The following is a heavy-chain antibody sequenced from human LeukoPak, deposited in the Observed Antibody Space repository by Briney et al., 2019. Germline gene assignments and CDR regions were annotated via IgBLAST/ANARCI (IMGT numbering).Heavy chain of an antibody. CDR1: GFTFSSHS. V-gene: IGHV3-21*01. J-gene: IGHJ6*02. CDR2: ISSSSSYI. D-gene: IGHD6-19*01. CDR3: ARDYGSGLYYYGMDV. Sequence: GGSLRLSCAASGFTFSSHSMNWVRQAPGKGLEWVSSISSSSSYIYYADSVKGRFTISRDNAKNSLYLQMNSLRAEDTAVYYCARDYGSGLYYYGMDVWGQGTTVTVSS.